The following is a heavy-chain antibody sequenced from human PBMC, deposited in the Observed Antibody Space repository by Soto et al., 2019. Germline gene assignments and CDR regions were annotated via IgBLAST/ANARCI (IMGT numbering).Heavy chain of an antibody. CDR2: IYYSGST. CDR3: ARVATIVYWFDP. V-gene: IGHV4-31*03. J-gene: IGHJ5*02. CDR1: GGSISSSGYY. D-gene: IGHD5-12*01. Sequence: SETLSLTCTVFGGSISSSGYYWTWIRQQPGKGLEWIGFIYYSGSTHYNPSLKSRATLSVDTSKNQFSLKLSSVTAADTAVYYCARVATIVYWFDPWGQGSLVTVSS.